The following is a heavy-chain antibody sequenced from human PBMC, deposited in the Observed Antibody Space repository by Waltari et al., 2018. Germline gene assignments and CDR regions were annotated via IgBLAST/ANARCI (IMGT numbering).Heavy chain of an antibody. V-gene: IGHV4-34*01. CDR3: ARKYSSGWYRGIGYFDY. Sequence: QVQLQQWGAGLLKPSETLSLTCAVYGGSFSGYYWSWIRQPPGKGLEWIGEINHSRSNTYNPSLKSRVTISADTTKNQFSLKLSAVTAADTAVYYCARKYSSGWYRGIGYFDYWGQGTLVTVSS. CDR2: INHSRSN. D-gene: IGHD6-19*01. J-gene: IGHJ4*02. CDR1: GGSFSGYY.